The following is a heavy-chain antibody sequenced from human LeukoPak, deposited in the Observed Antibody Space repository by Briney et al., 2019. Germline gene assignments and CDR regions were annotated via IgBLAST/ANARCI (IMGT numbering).Heavy chain of an antibody. CDR2: INSDGRST. V-gene: IGHV3-74*01. Sequence: PGGSLRLSCAASGFTFSSYWMHWVRQAPGKGLVWVSRINSDGRSTNYADSVKGRFTISRDNAKNTLYLRMSSLRAEDTAVYYCARGFDSSGYYLRAFDMWGQGTMVTVSS. CDR1: GFTFSSYW. CDR3: ARGFDSSGYYLRAFDM. D-gene: IGHD3-22*01. J-gene: IGHJ3*02.